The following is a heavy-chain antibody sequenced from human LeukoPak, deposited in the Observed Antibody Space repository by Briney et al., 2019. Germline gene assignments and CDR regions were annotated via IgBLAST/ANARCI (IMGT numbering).Heavy chain of an antibody. J-gene: IGHJ4*02. CDR3: ATVPLVGATTAMVDY. D-gene: IGHD1-26*01. CDR1: GASITSYY. V-gene: IGHV4-59*12. Sequence: SETLSLTCTVSGASITSYYWSWNRQPPGKGLEWIGYIYYSGSTNYNPSLKSRVTISVDTSKNQFSLKLSSVTAADTAVYYCATVPLVGATTAMVDYWGQGTLVTVSS. CDR2: IYYSGST.